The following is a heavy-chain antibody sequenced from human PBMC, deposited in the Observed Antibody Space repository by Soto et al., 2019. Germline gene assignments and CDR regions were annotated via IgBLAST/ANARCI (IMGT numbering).Heavy chain of an antibody. D-gene: IGHD1-1*01. CDR1: GGSISSAAYY. V-gene: IGHV4-31*03. J-gene: IGHJ4*02. CDR2: ISHSGST. CDR3: AREYTYGSNFFDC. Sequence: QVQLQESGPGLVKPSQTLSLTCTVSGGSISSAAYYWSRIRQHPGKGLEWIGYISHSGSTYYTPSLKSRVIISADTSKSQFSVNLTSVTAADTAVYYCAREYTYGSNFFDCWGQGALVTVSS.